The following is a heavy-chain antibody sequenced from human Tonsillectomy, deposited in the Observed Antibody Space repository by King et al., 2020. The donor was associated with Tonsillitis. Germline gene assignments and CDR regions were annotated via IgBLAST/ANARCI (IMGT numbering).Heavy chain of an antibody. D-gene: IGHD6-13*01. V-gene: IGHV5-10-1*03. J-gene: IGHJ5*02. CDR2: IDPRDSYT. Sequence: VQLVESGAEVKKPGESLRISCKGAGDNFTTYWITWVRQMPGKGLEWMGRIDPRDSYTNYSPSFPGHVTISTDKSNTTAYPHWSTRRASATAIYYCARQLRIAASGFVYNWFDPWGQGTLVTVSS. CDR3: ARQLRIAASGFVYNWFDP. CDR1: GDNFTTYW.